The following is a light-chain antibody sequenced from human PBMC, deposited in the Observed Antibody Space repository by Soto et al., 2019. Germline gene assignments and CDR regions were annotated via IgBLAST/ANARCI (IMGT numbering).Light chain of an antibody. CDR2: SNN. Sequence: QAVVTQPPSASGTPGQRVTISCSGSSSNIGSNTVNWYQQLPGTAPKLLIYSNNQRPSGVPDRFSGSKSGTSASLAISGLQSEDEADYYCAAWDDSLNRVFGTGTKLTV. V-gene: IGLV1-44*01. CDR3: AAWDDSLNRV. J-gene: IGLJ1*01. CDR1: SSNIGSNT.